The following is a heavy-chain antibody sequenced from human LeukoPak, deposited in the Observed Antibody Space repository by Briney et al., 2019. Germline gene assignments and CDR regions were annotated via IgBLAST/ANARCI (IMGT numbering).Heavy chain of an antibody. J-gene: IGHJ5*02. CDR1: GGSFRGYY. V-gene: IGHV4-34*01. Sequence: SETLSLTCAVYGGSFRGYYWRCIRQPPGKGLEWIGEINHSGSTNYDPSLKSRVNISVDTSKNQFSLKLSSVTAADTAVYYCASTWIWGGPFDPWGQGTLVTVSS. D-gene: IGHD3-16*01. CDR2: INHSGST. CDR3: ASTWIWGGPFDP.